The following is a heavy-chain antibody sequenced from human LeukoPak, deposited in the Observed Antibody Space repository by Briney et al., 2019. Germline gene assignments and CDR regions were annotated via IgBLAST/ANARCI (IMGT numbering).Heavy chain of an antibody. CDR3: ARAVTTHHYYYYMDV. CDR2: INWNGGST. J-gene: IGHJ6*03. Sequence: GVSLRLSCAASGFTLDDYGMSGVRQAPGKGLEWVSGINWNGGSTGYADSVKGRFTISRDNAKNSLYLQMNSLRAEDTALYYCARAVTTHHYYYYMDVWGKGTTVTVSS. V-gene: IGHV3-20*04. D-gene: IGHD4-11*01. CDR1: GFTLDDYG.